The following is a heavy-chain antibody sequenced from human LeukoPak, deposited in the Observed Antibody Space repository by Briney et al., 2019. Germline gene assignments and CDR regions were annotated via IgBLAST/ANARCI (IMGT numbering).Heavy chain of an antibody. CDR2: ISWNSGSI. CDR1: GFTFDDYA. D-gene: IGHD4-23*01. V-gene: IGHV3-9*01. J-gene: IGHJ6*02. Sequence: PGRSLRLSCAASGFTFDDYAMHWVRQAPGKGLEWVSGISWNSGSIGHADSAKGRFTISRDNAKNSLYLQMNSLRAEDTALYYCARSYTVDNYYYYYGMDVWGQGTTVTVS. CDR3: ARSYTVDNYYYYYGMDV.